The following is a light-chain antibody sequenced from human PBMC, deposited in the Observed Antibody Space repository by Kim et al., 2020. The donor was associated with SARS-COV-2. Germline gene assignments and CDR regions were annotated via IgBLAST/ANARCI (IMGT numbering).Light chain of an antibody. J-gene: IGLJ2*01. CDR3: NSRDSNDYVV. CDR2: GKD. Sequence: ALGQTVRITCQGDSLRSYYATWYQQKPGQAPKVVIYGKDNRPSGVPDRFSGSSSGNTADLTITGTQAGDEADYYCNSRDSNDYVVFGGGTKVTVL. CDR1: SLRSYY. V-gene: IGLV3-19*01.